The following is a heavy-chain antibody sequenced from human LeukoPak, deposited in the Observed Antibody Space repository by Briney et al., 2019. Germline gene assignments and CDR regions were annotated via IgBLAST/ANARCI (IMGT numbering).Heavy chain of an antibody. CDR2: IYYSGST. D-gene: IGHD3-3*02. V-gene: IGHV4-59*01. J-gene: IGHJ6*03. CDR1: GGSIGSYY. CDR3: ARARSSIYHRYYYMDV. Sequence: SETLSLTCTVSGGSIGSYYWSWIRQPPGKGLEWIGFIYYSGSTNYNHSLKSRVTISVDTSKNTLSLKLSTVTAADTAVYYCARARSSIYHRYYYMDVWGKGTTVTVSS.